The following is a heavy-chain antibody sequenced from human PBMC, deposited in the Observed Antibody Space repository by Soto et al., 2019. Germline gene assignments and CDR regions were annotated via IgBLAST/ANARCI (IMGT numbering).Heavy chain of an antibody. CDR1: GGSISSGGYN. CDR3: ARDLRFRGFYGMDV. D-gene: IGHD3-10*01. CDR2: IYYSGST. Sequence: QVQLQESGPGLVKPSQTLSITCTVSGGSISSGGYNWSWIRQHPGKGLEWIGYIYYSGSTYYNPSLKSRVTISVDTSKNQFSLKLSSVTAADTAVYYCARDLRFRGFYGMDVWGQGTTVTVSS. V-gene: IGHV4-31*03. J-gene: IGHJ6*02.